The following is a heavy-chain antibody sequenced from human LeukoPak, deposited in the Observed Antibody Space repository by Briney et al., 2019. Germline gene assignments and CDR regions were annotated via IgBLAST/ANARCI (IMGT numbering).Heavy chain of an antibody. Sequence: PGGSLRLSCAASGFTFSNYGMHWVRQAPGKGLEWVAFIRYDGSNRYYVDSVKGRFTISRDNSKNTLYLQMNSLRAEDTAVYYCASGATTVTLFDYWGQGTLVTVSS. J-gene: IGHJ4*02. V-gene: IGHV3-30*02. CDR3: ASGATTVTLFDY. CDR2: IRYDGSNR. D-gene: IGHD4-17*01. CDR1: GFTFSNYG.